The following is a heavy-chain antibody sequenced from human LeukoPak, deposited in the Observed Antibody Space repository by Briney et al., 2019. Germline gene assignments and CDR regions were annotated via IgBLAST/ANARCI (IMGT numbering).Heavy chain of an antibody. D-gene: IGHD6-13*01. Sequence: SETLSLTCAVYGGSFSGYYWSWIRQPPGKGLEWIGEINHSGSTNYNPSLKSRVTISVDTSKNQFSLKLSSVTAADTAVYYCAICSSSWAFDYWGQGTLVTVSS. V-gene: IGHV4-34*01. CDR2: INHSGST. CDR1: GGSFSGYY. CDR3: AICSSSWAFDY. J-gene: IGHJ4*02.